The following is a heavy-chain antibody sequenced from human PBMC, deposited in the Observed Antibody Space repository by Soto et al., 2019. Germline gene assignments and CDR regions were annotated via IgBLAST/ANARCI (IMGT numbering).Heavy chain of an antibody. J-gene: IGHJ4*02. V-gene: IGHV4-34*01. D-gene: IGHD6-19*01. CDR1: GGSFSGYY. CDR2: INHSGTT. CDR3: GRRLGWLTNDY. Sequence: QVQLQQWGAGLSKPSETLSLTCAVYGGSFSGYYWSWIRQPPGKGLEWIGEINHSGTTNYNPSLKSRVTISVDTSKNQFSLKLSSVTAADTAVYYCGRRLGWLTNDYWGQGTLVTVSS.